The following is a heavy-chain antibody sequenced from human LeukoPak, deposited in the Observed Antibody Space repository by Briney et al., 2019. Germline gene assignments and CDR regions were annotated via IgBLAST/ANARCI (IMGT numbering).Heavy chain of an antibody. Sequence: GGSLRLSCAASGFTFSSYAMHWVRQAPGKGLEYVSAISSNGGSTYYANSVKGRFTISRDNSKNTLYLQMGSLRAEDMAVYYCARVKEADDSSGYYYSWYFDLWGRGTLVTVSS. D-gene: IGHD3-22*01. CDR3: ARVKEADDSSGYYYSWYFDL. V-gene: IGHV3-64*01. J-gene: IGHJ2*01. CDR2: ISSNGGST. CDR1: GFTFSSYA.